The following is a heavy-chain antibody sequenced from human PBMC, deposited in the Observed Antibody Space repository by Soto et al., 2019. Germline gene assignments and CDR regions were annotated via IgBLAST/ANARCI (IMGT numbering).Heavy chain of an antibody. CDR2: ISGSGDYT. J-gene: IGHJ5*02. Sequence: EVQLLESGGGLVQPGESLRLSCAASGFTFSSYAMTWVRQAPGKGLEWVSSISGSGDYTYFADSVKGRFTISRDNSKERLEPANSRPEGEGTAHFYLAKEFTKQPQGWFDPWGQGTLVTVSS. V-gene: IGHV3-23*01. CDR3: AKEFTKQPQGWFDP. CDR1: GFTFSSYA.